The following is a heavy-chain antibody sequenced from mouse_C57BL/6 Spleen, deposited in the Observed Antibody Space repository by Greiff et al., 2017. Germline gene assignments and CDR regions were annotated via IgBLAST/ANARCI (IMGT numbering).Heavy chain of an antibody. CDR2: IYPGDGDT. J-gene: IGHJ2*01. D-gene: IGHD4-1*01. CDR1: GYAFSSYW. CDR3: ARLTGRRYYFDY. Sequence: VQLQQSGAELVKPGASVKISCKASGYAFSSYWMNWVKQRPGKGLEWIGQIYPGDGDTNYNGKFKGKATLTADKSSSTAYMQLSSLTSEDSAVYFCARLTGRRYYFDYWGQGTTLTVSS. V-gene: IGHV1-80*01.